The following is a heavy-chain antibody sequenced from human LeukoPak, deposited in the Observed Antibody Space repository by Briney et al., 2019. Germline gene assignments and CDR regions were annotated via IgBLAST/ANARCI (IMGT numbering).Heavy chain of an antibody. V-gene: IGHV3-53*01. J-gene: IGHJ3*02. CDR1: GFIVSSNY. CDR2: IYSGGST. CDR3: ARESDGTAIAFDI. Sequence: GGSLRLSCAASGFIVSSNYMSWVRQAPGKGLEWVSIIYSGGSTYYADSVKGRFTISRDNSKNTLYLQMNSLRAEDTAVYYCARESDGTAIAFDIWGQGTMVTVSS. D-gene: IGHD5-18*01.